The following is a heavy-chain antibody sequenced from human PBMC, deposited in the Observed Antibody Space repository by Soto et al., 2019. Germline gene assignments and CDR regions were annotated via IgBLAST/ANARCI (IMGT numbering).Heavy chain of an antibody. V-gene: IGHV3-23*01. D-gene: IGHD3-22*01. CDR2: VSVSGGGDST. CDR3: TRDSGYDSTD. J-gene: IGHJ4*02. CDR1: GFTFRSYG. Sequence: EVQLLESGGGLVQPGGSLRLSCAASGFTFRSYGMSWVRQAPGKGLEWISGVSVSGGGDSTKYADSVKGRFILSRDKSNDTLYLHMNNLRVEDTAVYYCTRDSGYDSTDWGQGTLVSVSS.